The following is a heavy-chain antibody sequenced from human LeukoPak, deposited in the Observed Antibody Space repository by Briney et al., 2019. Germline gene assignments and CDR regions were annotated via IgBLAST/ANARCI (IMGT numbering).Heavy chain of an antibody. CDR2: IIPIFGTA. V-gene: IGHV1-69*01. J-gene: IGHJ4*02. D-gene: IGHD2-2*01. CDR1: GGTFSSYA. CDR3: ARADCSSTSCYAPFDY. Sequence: SVKVSCKASGGTFSSYAISWVRQAPGQGLEWMGGIIPIFGTANYAQKFQGRVTITADESTSTAYMELSSLRSEDTAVYYCARADCSSTSCYAPFDYWGQGTLVTVSS.